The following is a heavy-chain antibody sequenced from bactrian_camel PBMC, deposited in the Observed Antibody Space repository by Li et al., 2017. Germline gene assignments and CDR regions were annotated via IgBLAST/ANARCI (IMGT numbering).Heavy chain of an antibody. Sequence: HVQLVESGGGSVQAGGSLRLSCTASGSTYCRYDMSWYRQTPGKEREFVSVIDSDGGTNYADSVKGRFTISRDNAKYTIYLQMDSLKPEDTAMYTCGIRGPLHYGGYWYEFQILGQGTQVTVS. CDR1: GSTYCRYD. D-gene: IGHD2*01. CDR2: IDSDGGT. J-gene: IGHJ4*01. V-gene: IGHV3S53*01.